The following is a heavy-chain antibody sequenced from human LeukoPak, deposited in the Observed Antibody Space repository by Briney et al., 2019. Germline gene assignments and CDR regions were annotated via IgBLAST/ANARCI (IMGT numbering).Heavy chain of an antibody. Sequence: GGSLRLSCAASGFTFSSYAMSWVRQAPGKGLEWVSAISGSGGSTYYADSVKGRFAIPRDSSKNTLYLQMNSLRAEDTAVYYCAKAEPGPYFDYWGQGTLVTVSS. CDR2: ISGSGGST. CDR3: AKAEPGPYFDY. CDR1: GFTFSSYA. J-gene: IGHJ4*02. D-gene: IGHD1-14*01. V-gene: IGHV3-23*01.